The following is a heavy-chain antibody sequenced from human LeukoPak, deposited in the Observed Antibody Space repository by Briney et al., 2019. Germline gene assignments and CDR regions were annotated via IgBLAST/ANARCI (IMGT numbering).Heavy chain of an antibody. J-gene: IGHJ4*02. V-gene: IGHV4-39*01. D-gene: IGHD1-26*01. CDR3: ARHPEVGATTDY. CDR1: GFTFSSYW. CDR2: IYYSGST. Sequence: GSLRLSCAASGFTFSSYWMSWVRQPPGKGLEWIGSIYYSGSTYYNPSLKSRVTISVDTSKNQFSLKLSSVTAADTAVYYCARHPEVGATTDYWGQGTLVTVSS.